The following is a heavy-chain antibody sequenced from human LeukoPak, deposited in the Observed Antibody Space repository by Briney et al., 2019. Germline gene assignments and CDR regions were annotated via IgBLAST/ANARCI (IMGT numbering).Heavy chain of an antibody. V-gene: IGHV4-38-2*02. CDR3: AREYGGLDY. CDR1: GYSISSGYY. Sequence: SETLSLTCTVSGYSISSGYYWGWIRQPPGKGLEWIGSIYHSGSTYYNPSLKSRVTISVDTSKNQFSLKLSSVTAADTAVYYCAREYGGLDYWGQGTLVTVSS. J-gene: IGHJ4*02. D-gene: IGHD3-10*01. CDR2: IYHSGST.